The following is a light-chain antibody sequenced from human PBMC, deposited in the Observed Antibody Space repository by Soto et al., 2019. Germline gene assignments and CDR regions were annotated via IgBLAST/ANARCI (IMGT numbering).Light chain of an antibody. J-gene: IGKJ2*01. CDR2: RAS. CDR3: QQYDNSPPLYT. Sequence: EVVLTQSPGTLSLSPGERATLSCRASQTVDSTYLAWYQQKPGQAPRLLIYRASSRAAGVPDRFSGSGSGTDFTLTISKLDPEDFAVYYCQQYDNSPPLYTFGQGTKLEIK. V-gene: IGKV3-20*01. CDR1: QTVDSTY.